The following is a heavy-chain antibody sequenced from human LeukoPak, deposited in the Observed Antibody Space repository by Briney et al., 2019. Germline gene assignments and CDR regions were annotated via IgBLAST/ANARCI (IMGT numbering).Heavy chain of an antibody. CDR1: GFTFSNHG. D-gene: IGHD5-18*01. Sequence: GGSLRLSCGASGFTFSNHGMHWVRQAPGKGLEYVSGISSNGGSTYYADSVKGRFTISRDNSKNTLYLQMSSLRPEDTAVYYCVKSRGGMVTGLYYFDYWGQGTLVTVSS. V-gene: IGHV3-64D*06. CDR3: VKSRGGMVTGLYYFDY. J-gene: IGHJ4*02. CDR2: ISSNGGST.